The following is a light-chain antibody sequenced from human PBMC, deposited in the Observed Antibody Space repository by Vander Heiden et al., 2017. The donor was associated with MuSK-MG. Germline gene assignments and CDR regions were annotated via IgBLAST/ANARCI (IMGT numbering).Light chain of an antibody. V-gene: IGLV2-23*03. CDR3: CAYADVTAFVI. J-gene: IGLJ2*01. Sequence: QSALTQPASLSGSPGPAITVSCTGSSSDAGRDHLLLWYQQHPRNRPQLSLSEGNERPPWVSNRVSGAKYGNTASLTISGLQPEDEADYYCCAYADVTAFVIFGGGTKLTVL. CDR1: SSDAGRDHL. CDR2: EGN.